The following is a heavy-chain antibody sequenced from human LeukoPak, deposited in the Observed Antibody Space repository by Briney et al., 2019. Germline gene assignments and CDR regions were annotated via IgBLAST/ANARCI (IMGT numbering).Heavy chain of an antibody. Sequence: PGGSLRLSCVASGFTFSSYWMHWVRQDPRKGLVWVSRINGDGRNINYADSVRGRFTISRDNAKNTLYLQMNSLRVGDTAVYYCARGVVGENDYYMDVWGKGTTVTVSS. CDR2: INGDGRNI. CDR1: GFTFSSYW. CDR3: ARGVVGENDYYMDV. V-gene: IGHV3-74*01. D-gene: IGHD2-15*01. J-gene: IGHJ6*03.